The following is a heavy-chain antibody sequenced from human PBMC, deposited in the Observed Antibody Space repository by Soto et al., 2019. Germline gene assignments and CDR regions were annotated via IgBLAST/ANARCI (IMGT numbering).Heavy chain of an antibody. CDR1: GGSISSGGYY. CDR3: ARNIVVVPAAMGWFDP. D-gene: IGHD2-2*01. CDR2: IYYSGST. Sequence: SETLSLTCAVSGGSISSGGYYWSWIRQHPGKGLEWIGYIYYSGSTYYNPSLKSRVTISVDTSKNQFSLKLSSVTAADTAVYYCARNIVVVPAAMGWFDPCGQGTLVTVS. J-gene: IGHJ5*02. V-gene: IGHV4-31*11.